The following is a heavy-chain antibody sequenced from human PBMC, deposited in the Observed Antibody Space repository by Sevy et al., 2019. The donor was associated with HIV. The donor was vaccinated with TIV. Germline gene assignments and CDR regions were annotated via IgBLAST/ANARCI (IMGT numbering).Heavy chain of an antibody. V-gene: IGHV4-39*01. CDR3: ARSYYYDSSGNYYTINWFDP. Sequence: SETLSLTCIVSAGSIGSSGYYWGWIRQPPGRGLEWIGSVYYSGHTYYNPSLKSRVTVSVDMSKNQFSLKLSSVTAADTAVYYCARSYYYDSSGNYYTINWFDPWGQGALVTVSS. CDR1: AGSIGSSGYY. J-gene: IGHJ5*02. D-gene: IGHD3-22*01. CDR2: VYYSGHT.